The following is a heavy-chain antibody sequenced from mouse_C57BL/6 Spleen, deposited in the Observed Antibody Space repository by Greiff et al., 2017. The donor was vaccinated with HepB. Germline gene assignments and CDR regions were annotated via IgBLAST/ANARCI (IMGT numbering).Heavy chain of an antibody. Sequence: EVKLMESGGGLVKPGGSLKLSCAASGFTFSSYAMSWVRQTPEKRLEWVATISDGGSYTYYPDNVKGRFTISRDNAKNNLYLQMSHLKSEDTAMYYCAREGNDYDDAMDYWGQGTSVTVSS. CDR1: GFTFSSYA. J-gene: IGHJ4*01. CDR2: ISDGGSYT. D-gene: IGHD2-4*01. CDR3: AREGNDYDDAMDY. V-gene: IGHV5-4*01.